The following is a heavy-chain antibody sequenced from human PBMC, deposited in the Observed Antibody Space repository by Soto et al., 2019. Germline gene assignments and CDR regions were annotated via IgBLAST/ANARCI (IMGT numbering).Heavy chain of an antibody. CDR1: GGSISGGGYY. CDR3: ARDSPISMIADS. CDR2: IYYSGTT. V-gene: IGHV4-31*03. J-gene: IGHJ4*02. Sequence: QVQLQESGPGLVMPSQTLSLTCTVSGGSISGGGYYWSWIRQHPGKGLEWIGYIYYSGTTYYNPSLKSRVNIAIDTSKNQSSLKLSSVTAADTALYYCARDSPISMIADSWGQGTLVTVSS. D-gene: IGHD3-22*01.